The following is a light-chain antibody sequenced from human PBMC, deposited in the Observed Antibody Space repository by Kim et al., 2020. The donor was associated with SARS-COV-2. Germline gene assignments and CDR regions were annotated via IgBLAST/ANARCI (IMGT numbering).Light chain of an antibody. CDR1: QSISNY. Sequence: SASVGDRVTITCRASQSISNYLNWYQQEPGKAPNLLIYAASSLQSGVPSRFSGSGSGTDFTLTISSLQPEDFATYYCQQSYSSPYSFGQGTKLEI. V-gene: IGKV1-39*01. CDR3: QQSYSSPYS. CDR2: AAS. J-gene: IGKJ2*03.